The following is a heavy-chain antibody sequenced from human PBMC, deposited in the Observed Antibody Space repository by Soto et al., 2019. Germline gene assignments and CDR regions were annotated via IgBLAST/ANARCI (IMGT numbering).Heavy chain of an antibody. D-gene: IGHD3-10*01. V-gene: IGHV5-51*01. CDR3: ARPPVSMVRGVIITDPPGY. CDR2: IYPGDSDT. J-gene: IGHJ4*02. CDR1: GYSFTSYW. Sequence: GESLKISCKGSGYSFTSYWIGWVRQMPGKGLEWMGIIYPGDSDTRYSPSFQGQVTISADKSISTAYLQWSSLKASDTAMYYCARPPVSMVRGVIITDPPGYWGQGTLVTVSS.